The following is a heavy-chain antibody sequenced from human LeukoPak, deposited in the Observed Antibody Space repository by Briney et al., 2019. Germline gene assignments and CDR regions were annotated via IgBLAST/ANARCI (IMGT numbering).Heavy chain of an antibody. D-gene: IGHD4-23*01. Sequence: PSETLSLTCTVSGGSITSNHYYWGWIRQPPGKGLEWIGSISYGGSTHYNPSLKSRVTMSVDTSKNQFSLKLRSVTATDTAVYHCATSPGADYGGDHWFDPWGREPWSPSP. J-gene: IGHJ5*02. CDR1: GGSITSNHYY. CDR2: ISYGGST. CDR3: ATSPGADYGGDHWFDP. V-gene: IGHV4-39*01.